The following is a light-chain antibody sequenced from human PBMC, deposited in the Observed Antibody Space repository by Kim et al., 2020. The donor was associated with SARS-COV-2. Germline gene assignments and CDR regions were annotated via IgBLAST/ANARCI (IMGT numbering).Light chain of an antibody. V-gene: IGKV3-15*01. J-gene: IGKJ2*01. CDR1: QSVSSN. CDR2: GAS. CDR3: QQYNNWPPST. Sequence: EIVMTQSPATLSVSPGERATLSCRASQSVSSNLAWYQQKPGQAPRLLIYGASTRATGIPARFSGSGSGTEFTITISSLQSEDFAVYYCQQYNNWPPSTFGQGTKLEI.